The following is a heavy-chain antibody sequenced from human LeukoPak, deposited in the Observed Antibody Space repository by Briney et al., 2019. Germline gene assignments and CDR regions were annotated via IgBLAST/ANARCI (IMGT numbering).Heavy chain of an antibody. Sequence: SVKVSCKASGGTFSNHAISWVRQAPGQGLEWMGGIIPIFGTANYAQIFQGRVTITADKSTSTAYMELSSLRSEDTAVYYCASGPQLRFDYWGQGTLVTVSS. CDR3: ASGPQLRFDY. CDR2: IIPIFGTA. V-gene: IGHV1-69*06. J-gene: IGHJ4*02. CDR1: GGTFSNHA. D-gene: IGHD6-6*01.